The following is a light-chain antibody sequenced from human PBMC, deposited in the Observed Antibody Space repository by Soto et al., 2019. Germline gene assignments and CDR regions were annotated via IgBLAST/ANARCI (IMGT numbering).Light chain of an antibody. V-gene: IGLV2-8*01. CDR1: SSDVCAYKY. CDR2: EVT. CDR3: TSYVGNDIWV. J-gene: IGLJ3*02. Sequence: QSVLTQPPSASGSPGQSVTISCTGTSSDVCAYKYVSWYQQYPGKAPKLMIYEVTKRPSGVPDRFSGSKSGNTASLTVSGLQAEDEADYYCTSYVGNDIWVFGGGTKVTVL.